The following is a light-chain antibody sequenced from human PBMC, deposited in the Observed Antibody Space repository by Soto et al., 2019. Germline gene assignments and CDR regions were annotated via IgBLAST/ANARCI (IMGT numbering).Light chain of an antibody. Sequence: EIVLTQSPATLSLSPGERATLSCRASQSVSSSLAWFQQKPGQAPRFLIYDASKRATGIPARFSGSGYGTDFTLTISSLEPEDFAVYYCQQRSNWPLTFGGGTKVEIK. J-gene: IGKJ4*01. V-gene: IGKV3-11*01. CDR3: QQRSNWPLT. CDR2: DAS. CDR1: QSVSSS.